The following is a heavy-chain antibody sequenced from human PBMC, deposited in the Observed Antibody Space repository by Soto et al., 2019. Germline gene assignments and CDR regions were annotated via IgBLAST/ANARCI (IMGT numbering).Heavy chain of an antibody. J-gene: IGHJ4*02. D-gene: IGHD2-15*01. V-gene: IGHV3-73*01. CDR2: IRSKANSYAT. Sequence: GGSLRLSCAASGFTFSGSAMHWVRQASGKGLVWVGRIRSKANSYATAYAASVKGRFTISRDDSKNTAYLQMNSLKTEDTAVYYCTRHTPHCSGGSCYYREGFDYWGQGTLVTVSS. CDR3: TRHTPHCSGGSCYYREGFDY. CDR1: GFTFSGSA.